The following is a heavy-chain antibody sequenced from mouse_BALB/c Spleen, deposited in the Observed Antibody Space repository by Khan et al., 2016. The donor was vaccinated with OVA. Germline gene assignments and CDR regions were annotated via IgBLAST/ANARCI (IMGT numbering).Heavy chain of an antibody. V-gene: IGHV3-2*02. D-gene: IGHD3-3*01. CDR3: ARGRAY. CDR1: GYSITSDYA. Sequence: EVQLQESGPGLVKPSQSLSLTCTVTGYSITSDYAWNWIRQLPGNKLEWMGQISYSGSTSYTPFLKSRIPITRDTSKNQFFLQLNSVTTEDTATYYCARGRAYWGQGTLVTVSA. CDR2: ISYSGST. J-gene: IGHJ3*01.